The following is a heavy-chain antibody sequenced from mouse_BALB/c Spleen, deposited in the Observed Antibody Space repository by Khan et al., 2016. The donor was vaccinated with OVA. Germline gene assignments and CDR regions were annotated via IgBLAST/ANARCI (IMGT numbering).Heavy chain of an antibody. V-gene: IGHV3-8*02. J-gene: IGHJ3*01. Sequence: VQLKESGPSLVKPSQTLSLTCSVTGDSITSGYWNWIRKFPGNKLEYMGYIIYTGYTYYNPSLQSRISITRHTSKNQYYLQLNSVTDEYTATYYCARSTYRYAFVYWGQGTLVTVSA. D-gene: IGHD2-12*01. CDR1: GDSITSGY. CDR2: IIYTGYT. CDR3: ARSTYRYAFVY.